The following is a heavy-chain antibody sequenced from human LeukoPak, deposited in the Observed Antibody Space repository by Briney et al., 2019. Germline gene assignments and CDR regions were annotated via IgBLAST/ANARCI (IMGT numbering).Heavy chain of an antibody. Sequence: SETLSLTCTVTGGSISSSSYYWGWIRQPPGKGLEWIGSIYYSGTTYYNPSLESRVTISEDTSKNQFSLMLRSVTAADTAVYFCARQASDYFYYYMDVWGKGTTVTVSS. CDR2: IYYSGTT. J-gene: IGHJ6*03. CDR3: ARQASDYFYYYMDV. CDR1: GGSISSSSYY. V-gene: IGHV4-39*01.